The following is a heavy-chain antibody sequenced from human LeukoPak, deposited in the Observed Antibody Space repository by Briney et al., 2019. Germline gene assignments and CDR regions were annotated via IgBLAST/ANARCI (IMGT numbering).Heavy chain of an antibody. CDR3: AKDMNYVPETTALDY. CDR1: GFTFSSYA. Sequence: GGSLRLSCAASGFTFSSYAMSWVRQAPGKGLEWVSAISGSGGSTYCADSVKGRFTISRDNSKNTLYLQMNSLRAEDTAVYYCAKDMNYVPETTALDYWGQGTLVTVS. D-gene: IGHD1-7*01. J-gene: IGHJ4*02. CDR2: ISGSGGST. V-gene: IGHV3-23*01.